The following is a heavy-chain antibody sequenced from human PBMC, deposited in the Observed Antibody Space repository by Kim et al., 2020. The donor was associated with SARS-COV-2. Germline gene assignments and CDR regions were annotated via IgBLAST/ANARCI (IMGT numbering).Heavy chain of an antibody. Sequence: SETLSLTCTVSGGSISSSSYYWGWIRQPPGKGLEWIGSIYYSGSTYYNPSLKSRVTISVDTSKNQFSLKLSSVTAADTAVYYCARPRIAAAGEHFDYWVQGTLVTVSS. CDR2: IYYSGST. V-gene: IGHV4-39*01. CDR3: ARPRIAAAGEHFDY. D-gene: IGHD6-13*01. CDR1: GGSISSSSYY. J-gene: IGHJ4*02.